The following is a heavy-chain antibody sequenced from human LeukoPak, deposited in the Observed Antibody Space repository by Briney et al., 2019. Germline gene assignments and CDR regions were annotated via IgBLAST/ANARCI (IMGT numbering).Heavy chain of an antibody. D-gene: IGHD2-2*01. J-gene: IGHJ4*02. V-gene: IGHV4-34*01. CDR3: ARGGRGKFCSSTSCPNQIDY. Sequence: KSSETLSLTCAVYGGSFSGYYWSWIRQPPGKGLEWIGEINHSGSTNYNPSLKSRVTISVDTSKNQFSLKLSSVTAADTAVYYCARGGRGKFCSSTSCPNQIDYWGQGTLVTVSS. CDR2: INHSGST. CDR1: GGSFSGYY.